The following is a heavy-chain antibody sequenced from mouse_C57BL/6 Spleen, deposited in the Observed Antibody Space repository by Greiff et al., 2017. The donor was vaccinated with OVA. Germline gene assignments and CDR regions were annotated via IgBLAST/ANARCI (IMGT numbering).Heavy chain of an antibody. J-gene: IGHJ4*01. CDR3: ARGEYDTYAMDY. Sequence: VQLQQSGPELVKPGASVKMSCKASGYTFTDYNMHWVKQSHGKSLEWIGYINPNNGGTSYNQKFKGKATLTVNKSSSTAYMALRSLTSEDSAVYYCARGEYDTYAMDYWGQGTSVTVSS. D-gene: IGHD2-10*02. CDR2: INPNNGGT. V-gene: IGHV1-22*01. CDR1: GYTFTDYN.